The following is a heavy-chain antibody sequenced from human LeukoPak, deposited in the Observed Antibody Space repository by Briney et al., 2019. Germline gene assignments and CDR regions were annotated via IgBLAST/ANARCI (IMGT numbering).Heavy chain of an antibody. V-gene: IGHV3-23*01. D-gene: IGHD3-22*01. CDR3: ASDVYYYDSSGYFWAFDY. Sequence: PGGSLRLSCAASGFTFSSYAMSWVRQAPGKGLEWVSAISGSGGSTYYADSVKSRFTISRDNSKNTLYLQMNSLRAEDTAVYYCASDVYYYDSSGYFWAFDYWGQGTLVTVSS. CDR1: GFTFSSYA. CDR2: ISGSGGST. J-gene: IGHJ4*02.